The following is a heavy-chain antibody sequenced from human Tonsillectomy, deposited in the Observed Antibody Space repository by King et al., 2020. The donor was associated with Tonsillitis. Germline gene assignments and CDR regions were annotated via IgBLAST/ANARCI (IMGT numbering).Heavy chain of an antibody. CDR2: IRSEAYGGTT. D-gene: IGHD6-19*01. J-gene: IGHJ4*02. Sequence: VQLVESGGGLVQPGRSLRLSCTASGFIFGDFAMNWFRQAPGKGLEWVGFIRSEAYGGTTEYAASVKGRFTISRDESESISYLQMNSLKTEDTAVYYCSRGGVAETGGILDFWGQGTLVTVSS. CDR1: GFIFGDFA. V-gene: IGHV3-49*03. CDR3: SRGGVAETGGILDF.